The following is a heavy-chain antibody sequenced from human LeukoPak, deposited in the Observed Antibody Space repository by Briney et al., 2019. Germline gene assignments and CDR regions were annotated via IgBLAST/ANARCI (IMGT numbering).Heavy chain of an antibody. Sequence: GGSLRLSCAASGFTFTNAWMSWVRQAPGKGLEWVSSISSSSSYIYYADSVKVRFTISRDNAKNSLYLQMNSLRAEDTAVYYCAQKYSSSSGSWFDPWGQGTLVTVSS. J-gene: IGHJ5*02. CDR2: ISSSSSYI. V-gene: IGHV3-21*01. CDR1: GFTFTNAW. D-gene: IGHD6-6*01. CDR3: AQKYSSSSGSWFDP.